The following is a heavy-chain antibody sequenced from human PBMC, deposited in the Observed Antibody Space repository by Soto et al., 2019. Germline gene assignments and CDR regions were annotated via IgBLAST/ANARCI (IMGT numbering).Heavy chain of an antibody. J-gene: IGHJ6*02. CDR3: ASTGGSGSLYYYGMDV. Sequence: PVKVSCKASGYTFTYRYLHWVRQAPGQALEWMGWITPFNGNTNYAQKFQDRVTITRDRSMSTAYMELSSLRSEDTAMYYCASTGGSGSLYYYGMDVWGQGTTVTVSS. V-gene: IGHV1-45*02. D-gene: IGHD3-10*01. CDR1: GYTFTYRY. CDR2: ITPFNGNT.